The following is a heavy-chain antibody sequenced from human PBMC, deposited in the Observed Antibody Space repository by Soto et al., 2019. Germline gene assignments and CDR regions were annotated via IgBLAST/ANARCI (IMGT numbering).Heavy chain of an antibody. D-gene: IGHD1-1*01. CDR3: AKEGPITNWYFDY. Sequence: QVQLVESGGGVVQPGRSLRLSCAASGFTFSSYGMHWVRQAPGKGLEWVTVISYDGKVAYYADSVKGRFTISRDNSKNTLYLQMNSLRTEDTAMYYCAKEGPITNWYFDYWGQGTLDTVSS. J-gene: IGHJ4*02. CDR2: ISYDGKVA. CDR1: GFTFSSYG. V-gene: IGHV3-30*18.